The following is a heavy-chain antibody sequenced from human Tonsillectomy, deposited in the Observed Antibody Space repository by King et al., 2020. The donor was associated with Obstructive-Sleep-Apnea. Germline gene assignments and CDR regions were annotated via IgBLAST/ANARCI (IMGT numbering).Heavy chain of an antibody. J-gene: IGHJ4*02. V-gene: IGHV3-23*04. Sequence: VQLVESGGGVVQPGGSLRLSCAPSGFTFSIYTMGWVRQAPGKGLEWVSTISSSVDGTYYADSVWGRFTISRDTSKNTLYLQMNSLRAEDTAVYWCAGEDGLSNNYVFYFDYWGQGTLVTVSS. D-gene: IGHD3-16*01. CDR1: GFTFSIYT. CDR2: ISSSVDGT. CDR3: AGEDGLSNNYVFYFDY.